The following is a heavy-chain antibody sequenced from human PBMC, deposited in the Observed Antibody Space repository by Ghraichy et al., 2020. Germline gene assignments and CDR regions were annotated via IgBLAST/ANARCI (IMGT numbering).Heavy chain of an antibody. Sequence: SETLSLTCVVYGGSFSGYYWSWIRQPPGKGLEWIGEINHSGNTNYNPSLKSRVTISVDTSKNQFSLKVSSVTAADTAVYYCARPFKGDDYWGQGTLVTVSS. D-gene: IGHD3-16*01. CDR2: INHSGNT. V-gene: IGHV4-34*01. J-gene: IGHJ4*02. CDR1: GGSFSGYY. CDR3: ARPFKGDDY.